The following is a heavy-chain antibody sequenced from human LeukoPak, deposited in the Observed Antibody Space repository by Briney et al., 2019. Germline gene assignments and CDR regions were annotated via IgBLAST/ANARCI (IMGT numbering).Heavy chain of an antibody. D-gene: IGHD3-10*01. CDR3: ARGSYYGSGSYYPTNWFDP. CDR2: IKQDGSEK. CDR1: GFTFSSYW. Sequence: GGSLRLSCAASGFTFSSYWMSWVRQAPGKGLEWVANIKQDGSEKYYVDSVKGRFTISRDNAKNSLYLQMNSLRAEDTAVYYCARGSYYGSGSYYPTNWFDPWGQGTLVTVSS. V-gene: IGHV3-7*01. J-gene: IGHJ5*02.